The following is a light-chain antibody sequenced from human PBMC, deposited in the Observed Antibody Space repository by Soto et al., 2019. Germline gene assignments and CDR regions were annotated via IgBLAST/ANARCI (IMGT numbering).Light chain of an antibody. J-gene: IGKJ1*01. CDR2: GAS. CDR3: QQYKTYLWT. CDR1: QSISNW. Sequence: DIQMTQSPSTLSASVGDRVTITCRASQSISNWLAWYQQKPGKAPNLLIYGASSLGSGVPSRFSGTGSGTEFTLTINSLQPDDFATYYCQQYKTYLWTFGQGTKVDIK. V-gene: IGKV1-5*01.